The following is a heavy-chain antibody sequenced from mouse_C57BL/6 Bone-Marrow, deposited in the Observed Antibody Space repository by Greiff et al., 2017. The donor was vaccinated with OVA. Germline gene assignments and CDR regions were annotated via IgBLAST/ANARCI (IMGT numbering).Heavy chain of an antibody. Sequence: EVHLVESGGGLVQPGDSLSLSCAASGFTFTNYYMSWVRQPPGKALEWLAFIRNKPNGSTTEYSASVTGRFTISRDNSQSILYLQMYALRAEDSATYYCARYKGREAVDYFDYWGQGTALTVSS. J-gene: IGHJ2*01. CDR3: ARYKGREAVDYFDY. V-gene: IGHV7-3*01. CDR2: IRNKPNGSTT. CDR1: GFTFTNYY. D-gene: IGHD3-3*01.